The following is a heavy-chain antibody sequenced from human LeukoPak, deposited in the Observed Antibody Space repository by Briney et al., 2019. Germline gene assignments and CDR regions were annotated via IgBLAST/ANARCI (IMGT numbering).Heavy chain of an antibody. CDR3: AKDIGEVGIAAGYGMDV. CDR1: GFTLDDYS. J-gene: IGHJ6*02. V-gene: IGHV3-9*01. D-gene: IGHD6-13*01. Sequence: GGSLRLSCAASGFTLDDYSMQWVRQARWKGLEWVSGISWNSGSIGYADSVKGRFTISRDNAKNSLYLQMNSLRAEDTALYYCAKDIGEVGIAAGYGMDVWGQGTTVTVSS. CDR2: ISWNSGSI.